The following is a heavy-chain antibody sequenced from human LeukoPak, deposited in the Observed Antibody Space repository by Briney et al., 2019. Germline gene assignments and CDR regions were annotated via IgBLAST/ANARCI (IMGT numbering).Heavy chain of an antibody. CDR3: ARQISDYYYYYMDV. CDR2: IYYSGTT. CDR1: GGSFSGYY. J-gene: IGHJ6*03. V-gene: IGHV4-34*01. D-gene: IGHD3-10*01. Sequence: PSETLSLTCAVYGGSFSGYYWSWIRQPPGKGLEWIGTIYYSGTTHYNPSLESRVTISEDTSKNQFSLTLRSVTAADTAVYYCARQISDYYYYYMDVWGKGTTVTVSS.